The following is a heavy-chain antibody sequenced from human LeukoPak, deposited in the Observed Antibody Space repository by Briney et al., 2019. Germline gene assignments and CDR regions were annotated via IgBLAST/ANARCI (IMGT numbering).Heavy chain of an antibody. Sequence: PLETLSLTCTVSGGSVSSGSYYWSWIRQPPGKGLEWIGYIYYSGSTNYNPSLKGRVTISVDTSKNQFSLKLSSVTAADTAVYYCARDSYGDLNYWGQGTLVTVSS. CDR3: ARDSYGDLNY. D-gene: IGHD4-17*01. CDR2: IYYSGST. CDR1: GGSVSSGSYY. V-gene: IGHV4-61*01. J-gene: IGHJ4*02.